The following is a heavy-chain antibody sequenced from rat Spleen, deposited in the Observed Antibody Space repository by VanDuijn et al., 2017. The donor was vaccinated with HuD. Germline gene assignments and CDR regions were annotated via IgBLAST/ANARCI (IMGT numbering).Heavy chain of an antibody. J-gene: IGHJ2*01. V-gene: IGHV5-29*01. CDR2: ISYGDSFGHSST. D-gene: IGHD1-6*01. Sequence: EVQLVESGGGLVQPGRSLKLSCEVSGFTLSDYGMAWVRQTPTKGLEWVATISYGDSFGHSSTYYRDSVKGRFTISRDNAKSTLSLQMDSLRSEDTATYYCARRHYGYTDYFDYWGQGVMITVSS. CDR1: GFTLSDYG. CDR3: ARRHYGYTDYFDY.